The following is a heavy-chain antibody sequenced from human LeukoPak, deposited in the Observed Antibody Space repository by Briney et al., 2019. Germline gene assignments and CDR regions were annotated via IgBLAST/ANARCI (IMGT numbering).Heavy chain of an antibody. CDR3: ARGDNSAGAFDI. CDR1: GYTFAGYY. D-gene: IGHD2/OR15-2a*01. CDR2: INPNSGGT. J-gene: IGHJ3*02. V-gene: IGHV1-2*02. Sequence: ASVKVSCKASGYTFAGYYMHWVRQAPGQGLEWMGWINPNSGGTNYAQKFQGRVTMTRDTSISTAYMELSRLRSDDTAVYYCARGDNSAGAFDIWGQGTMVTVSS.